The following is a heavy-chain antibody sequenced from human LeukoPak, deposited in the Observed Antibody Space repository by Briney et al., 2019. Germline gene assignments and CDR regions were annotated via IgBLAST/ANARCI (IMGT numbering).Heavy chain of an antibody. Sequence: PVGSLRLSCAASRFTFSSYAMSWVRQAPGKGVEWVSPINGRGGSTYYADSVKGRFTISRDNSKNTLYLQMNNLRAEDTAVYYCAKDSVGATTVEYFQHWGQGTLVTVSS. CDR3: AKDSVGATTVEYFQH. CDR1: RFTFSSYA. V-gene: IGHV3-23*01. D-gene: IGHD1-26*01. J-gene: IGHJ1*01. CDR2: INGRGGST.